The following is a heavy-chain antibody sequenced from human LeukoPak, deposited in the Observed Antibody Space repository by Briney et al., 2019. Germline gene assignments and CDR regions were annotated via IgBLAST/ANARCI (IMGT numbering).Heavy chain of an antibody. V-gene: IGHV3-21*01. CDR2: ITSSSSYI. CDR1: GFTFSSYN. CDR3: ARDSLTMIVGRQKRGLDY. D-gene: IGHD3-22*01. J-gene: IGHJ4*02. Sequence: GGSLRLSCAASGFTFSSYNMNWVRQAPGKGLEWVSSITSSSSYIYYADSVKGRFTISRDNAKNSLYLQMNSLRAEDTAVYYCARDSLTMIVGRQKRGLDYWGQGTLVTVSS.